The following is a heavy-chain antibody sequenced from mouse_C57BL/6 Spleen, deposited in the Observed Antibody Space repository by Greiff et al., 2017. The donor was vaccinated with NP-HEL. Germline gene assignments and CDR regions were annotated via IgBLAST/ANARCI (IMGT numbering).Heavy chain of an antibody. V-gene: IGHV1-39*01. J-gene: IGHJ4*01. CDR1: GYSFTDSH. CDR3: ARSKVDYYAMDY. Sequence: VQLQQSGPALVKPGASVKISCKASGYSFTDSHMNWVKQSNGKRLEWIGVLNPNTGTTSYNQKFKGKATLTVDQSSSTAYMQLNSLTSEDSAVYYCARSKVDYYAMDYWGQGTSVTVSS. CDR2: LNPNTGTT.